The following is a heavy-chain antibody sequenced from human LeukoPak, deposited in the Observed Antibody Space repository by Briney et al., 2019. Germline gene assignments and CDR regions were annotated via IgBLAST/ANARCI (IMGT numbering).Heavy chain of an antibody. Sequence: GGSLRLSCAASGFTFSSYWMHWIRQAPGKGLVWLARINSDGYSISYADSVKGRFTISRDNSKNTLYLQMNSLRAEDTAVYYCARTARPYYYYYMDVWGKGTTVTVSS. J-gene: IGHJ6*03. CDR3: ARTARPYYYYYMDV. CDR2: INSDGYSI. V-gene: IGHV3-74*01. CDR1: GFTFSSYW. D-gene: IGHD6-6*01.